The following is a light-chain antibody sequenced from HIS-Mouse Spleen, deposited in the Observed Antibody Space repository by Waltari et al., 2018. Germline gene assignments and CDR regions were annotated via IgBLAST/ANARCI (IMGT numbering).Light chain of an antibody. CDR2: GKN. CDR3: NSRDSSGNHWV. Sequence: SSELTQDPAVSVALGQTVRITCQGDSLRSYYASWYQQKPGQAPVLVIYGKNNRPPGTPDRFYGSRSGNKASLTIRRAQAEDEAGYYCNSRDSSGNHWVFGGGTKLTVL. V-gene: IGLV3-19*01. CDR1: SLRSYY. J-gene: IGLJ3*02.